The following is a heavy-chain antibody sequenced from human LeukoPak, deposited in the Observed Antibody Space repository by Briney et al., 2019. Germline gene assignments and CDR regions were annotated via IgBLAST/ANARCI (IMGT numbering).Heavy chain of an antibody. Sequence: GASVKVSCKASGYTFTSNYMHWVRQAPGQGLEWMGIINPSGGSTSYAQKFQGRVTMTRDTSTSTVYMELSSLRSEDTAVYYCARAPRNFEVVTPNWFDPWGQGTLVTVSS. CDR3: ARAPRNFEVVTPNWFDP. CDR1: GYTFTSNY. CDR2: INPSGGST. J-gene: IGHJ5*02. D-gene: IGHD4-23*01. V-gene: IGHV1-46*01.